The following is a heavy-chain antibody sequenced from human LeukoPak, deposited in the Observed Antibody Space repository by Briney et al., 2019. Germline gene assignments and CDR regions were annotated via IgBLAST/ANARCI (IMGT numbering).Heavy chain of an antibody. D-gene: IGHD2-2*01. J-gene: IGHJ3*02. CDR3: ASVSSSIDI. CDR2: ISGSGGST. Sequence: GGSLRLSCAASGFTFSSYATSWVRQAPGKGLEWVSAISGSGGSTYYADSVKGWFTISRDNSKNTLYLQMNSLRAEDTAVYYCASVSSSIDIWGQGTMVTVSS. CDR1: GFTFSSYA. V-gene: IGHV3-23*01.